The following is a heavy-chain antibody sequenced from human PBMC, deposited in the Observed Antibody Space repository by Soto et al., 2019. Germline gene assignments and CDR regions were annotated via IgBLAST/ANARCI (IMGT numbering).Heavy chain of an antibody. Sequence: QVQLVQSGTEVKKPGASVKVSCKASGYTFSSYGISWVRQAPGQGLEWMGWISGYNGNTKYAQKLQGRVTMTTDTPTSTAYVELRSLRSDDTAVYYCARGSRLFGVVIFQPYDMDVWGQGTTVTVSS. CDR2: ISGYNGNT. V-gene: IGHV1-18*01. CDR1: GYTFSSYG. D-gene: IGHD3-3*01. J-gene: IGHJ6*02. CDR3: ARGSRLFGVVIFQPYDMDV.